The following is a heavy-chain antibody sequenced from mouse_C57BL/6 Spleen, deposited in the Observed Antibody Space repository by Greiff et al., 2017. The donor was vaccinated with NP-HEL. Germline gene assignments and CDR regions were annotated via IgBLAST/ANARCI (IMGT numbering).Heavy chain of an antibody. J-gene: IGHJ3*01. V-gene: IGHV14-1*01. CDR1: GFNIKDYY. CDR2: IDPEDGDT. Sequence: EVQLQQSGAELVRPGASVKLSCTASGFNIKDYYMHWVKQRPEQGLEWIGRIDPEDGDTEYASKFQGKATMTADTSSNTAYLQLSSLTSEDTAVYYCTTIYYDYDRFGYWGQGTLVSVSA. CDR3: TTIYYDYDRFGY. D-gene: IGHD2-4*01.